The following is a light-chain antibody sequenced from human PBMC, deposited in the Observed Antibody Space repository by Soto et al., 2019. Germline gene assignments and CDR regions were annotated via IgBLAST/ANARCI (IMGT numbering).Light chain of an antibody. CDR3: QQFYTYPIT. Sequence: IQMTQSPSTLPASVGDRVTITCRASQGISSALAWYRQKPGKAPDLLIFDASTLESGVPSRFSGRGFGTDFTLTISSLQPEDFATYYCQQFYTYPITFGQGTRLEIK. CDR2: DAS. V-gene: IGKV1-13*02. CDR1: QGISSA. J-gene: IGKJ5*01.